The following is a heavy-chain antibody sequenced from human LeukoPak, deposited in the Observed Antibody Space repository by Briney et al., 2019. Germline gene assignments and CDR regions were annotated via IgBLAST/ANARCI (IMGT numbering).Heavy chain of an antibody. CDR3: ARGLSVAARPFYYYYYMDV. V-gene: IGHV1-8*03. J-gene: IGHJ6*03. Sequence: ASVKVSCKASGYTFTSYDINWVRQATGQGLEWMGWMNPNSGNTSYAQKFQGRVTITRNTSISTAYMELSSLRSEDTAVYYCARGLSVAARPFYYYYYMDVWGKGTTVTVSS. CDR2: MNPNSGNT. CDR1: GYTFTSYD. D-gene: IGHD6-6*01.